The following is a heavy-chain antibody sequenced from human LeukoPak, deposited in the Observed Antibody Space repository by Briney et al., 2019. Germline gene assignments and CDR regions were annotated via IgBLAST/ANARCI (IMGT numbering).Heavy chain of an antibody. CDR2: ISSSGDTL. CDR3: VGADYDILTGYYIDY. D-gene: IGHD3-9*01. CDR1: GCTFSSFE. J-gene: IGHJ4*02. Sequence: GGSLRLSCAASGCTFSSFEMHWVRQAPGKGLEWVSYISSSGDTLYYANSMKGRFTISRDNAKNSLYLQMNSLRAEDTAVYYCVGADYDILTGYYIDYWGQGTLVTVSS. V-gene: IGHV3-48*03.